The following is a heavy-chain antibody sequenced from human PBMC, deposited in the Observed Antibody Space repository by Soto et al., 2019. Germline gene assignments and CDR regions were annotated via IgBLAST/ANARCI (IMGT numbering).Heavy chain of an antibody. CDR1: GGSISSYY. Sequence: PSETLSLTCTVSGGSISSYYWSWIRQPPGKGLEWIGYIYYSGSTNYNPSLKSRVTISVDTSKNQFSLKLSSVTAADTAVYYCARVERYFDWLNWFDPWGQGTLVTVSS. D-gene: IGHD3-9*01. CDR2: IYYSGST. V-gene: IGHV4-59*01. J-gene: IGHJ5*02. CDR3: ARVERYFDWLNWFDP.